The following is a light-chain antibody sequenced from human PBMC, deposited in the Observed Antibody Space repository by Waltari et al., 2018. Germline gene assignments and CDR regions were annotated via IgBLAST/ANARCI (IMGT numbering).Light chain of an antibody. V-gene: IGLV2-8*01. CDR2: EVT. J-gene: IGLJ3*02. CDR1: SSDFGNYNF. Sequence: TGTSSDFGNYNFVSWYQQHPGKAPKVIIYEVTKRSSGVPDRFSGSKSGNTASLTVSGLQAEDEADYYCSSFAGRWVFGGGTKLTVL. CDR3: SSFAGRWV.